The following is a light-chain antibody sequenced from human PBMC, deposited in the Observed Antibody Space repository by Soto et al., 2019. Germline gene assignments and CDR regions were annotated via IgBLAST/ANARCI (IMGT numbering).Light chain of an antibody. V-gene: IGKV1-12*01. CDR3: QYWDNYSWT. CDR2: AAS. CDR1: QGISSW. J-gene: IGKJ1*01. Sequence: DIQMTQSPSSVSASVGDRVTITCRASQGISSWLAWYQQKPGKAPKLLIYAASSLQSGVPSRFSGSGSGTEFTLTISSVQPDDFATYYCQYWDNYSWTFGQGTKVEIK.